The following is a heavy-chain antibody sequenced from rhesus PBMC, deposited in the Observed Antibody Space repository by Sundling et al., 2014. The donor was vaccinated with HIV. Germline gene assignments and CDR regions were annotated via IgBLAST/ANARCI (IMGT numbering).Heavy chain of an antibody. V-gene: IGHV1-111*02. D-gene: IGHD2-39*02. J-gene: IGHJ2*01. CDR1: GYTFTDHY. Sequence: EVQLVQSGAEVKEPGATVKISCKASGYTFTDHYLNWVRQVPGKGLEWMGSIDPEFAEADYAQKFQDRITITADISTDTAYMELSSLRSEDTAIYYCARKLQYCSGGVCYNWYFDLWGPGTPITISS. CDR3: ARKLQYCSGGVCYNWYFDL. CDR2: IDPEFAEA.